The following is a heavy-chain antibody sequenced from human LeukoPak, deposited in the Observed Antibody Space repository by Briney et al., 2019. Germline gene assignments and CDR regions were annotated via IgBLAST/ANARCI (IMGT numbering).Heavy chain of an antibody. CDR2: IHSSETT. Sequence: SETLSLTCSVSGGSINSDFWTWIRQPAGKGLEWIGRIHSSETTIYSPSLKSRVTMSLDMAKKQFSLKVTSVTAADTAVYYCARGEYVWGSYRQIDYWGQGTLVTVSS. CDR1: GGSINSDF. V-gene: IGHV4-4*07. CDR3: ARGEYVWGSYRQIDY. J-gene: IGHJ4*02. D-gene: IGHD3-16*02.